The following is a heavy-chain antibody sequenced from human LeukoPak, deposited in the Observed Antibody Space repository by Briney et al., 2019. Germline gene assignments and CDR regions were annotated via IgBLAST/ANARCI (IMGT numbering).Heavy chain of an antibody. J-gene: IGHJ4*02. Sequence: GGSLRLSCAASGFTFDDYAMHWVRHAPGKGLEWVSGISWNSGSIGYADSVKGRFTISRDNAKNSLYLQMNSLRAEDTALYYCATSRGYKDNFDYWGQGTLVTVSS. CDR1: GFTFDDYA. CDR2: ISWNSGSI. CDR3: ATSRGYKDNFDY. V-gene: IGHV3-9*01. D-gene: IGHD5-24*01.